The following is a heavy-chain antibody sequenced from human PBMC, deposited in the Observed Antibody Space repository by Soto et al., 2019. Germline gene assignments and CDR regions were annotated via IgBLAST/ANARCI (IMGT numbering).Heavy chain of an antibody. V-gene: IGHV3-48*03. D-gene: IGHD4-17*01. Sequence: EVQLVESGGGLVQPGGSLRLSCAASGFTFRSYDMNWVRQTPGKGLEWLSYISLSGDTIYYADSVKGRFTISRDNAKDSLYLQMKSLRAEDTALYYCARSKYGDYASAFDVWGQGTVVTVSS. CDR2: ISLSGDTI. J-gene: IGHJ3*01. CDR1: GFTFRSYD. CDR3: ARSKYGDYASAFDV.